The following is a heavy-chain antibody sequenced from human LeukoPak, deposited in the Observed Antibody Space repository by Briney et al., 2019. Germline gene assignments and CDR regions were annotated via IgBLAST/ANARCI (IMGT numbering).Heavy chain of an antibody. J-gene: IGHJ4*02. Sequence: GGSLRLSCVVSEFSASNYWMSWVRQAPRKGVERVANIKQDGSQKNYVDSVKGRFTLSRDNGKNSVYLRMNGLLVEDTAVYYCVREWAGGLAAAGTRIEGSYWGQGTQVIVSS. CDR3: VREWAGGLAAAGTRIEGSY. CDR2: IKQDGSQK. V-gene: IGHV3-7*01. D-gene: IGHD6-13*01. CDR1: EFSASNYW.